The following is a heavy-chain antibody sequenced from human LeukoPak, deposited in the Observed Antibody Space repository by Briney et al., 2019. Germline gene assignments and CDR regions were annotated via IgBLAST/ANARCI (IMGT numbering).Heavy chain of an antibody. CDR2: IYTSGST. V-gene: IGHV4-4*07. CDR3: ARTPIYYYDNSGYYN. D-gene: IGHD3-22*01. Sequence: KPSETLSLTCTVSGGSISNYYWSWIRQPAGKGLEWIGLIYTSGSTNYNPSLKSLVTMSVDTSKNQFSLKLSSVTAADTAVYFCARTPIYYYDNSGYYNWGQGTLVTVSS. J-gene: IGHJ4*02. CDR1: GGSISNYY.